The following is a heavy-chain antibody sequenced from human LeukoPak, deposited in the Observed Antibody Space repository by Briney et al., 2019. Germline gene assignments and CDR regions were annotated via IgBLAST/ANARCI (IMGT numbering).Heavy chain of an antibody. CDR1: GFTFSSYA. D-gene: IGHD4-17*01. Sequence: GGSLRLSCAASGFTFSSYAMSWVRQAPGKGLEWVSATSGSGGSTYYADSVKGRFTISRDNSKNTLYLQMNSLRAEDTAVYYCAKAGDYGDFNWFDPWGQGTLVTVSS. CDR3: AKAGDYGDFNWFDP. V-gene: IGHV3-23*01. J-gene: IGHJ5*02. CDR2: TSGSGGST.